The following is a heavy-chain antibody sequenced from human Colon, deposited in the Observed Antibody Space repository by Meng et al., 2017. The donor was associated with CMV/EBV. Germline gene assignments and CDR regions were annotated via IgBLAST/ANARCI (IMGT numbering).Heavy chain of an antibody. V-gene: IGHV4-34*01. CDR1: GVSFSGYH. CDR3: ARQIWSGSLYNWFDP. CDR2: INHNGIT. D-gene: IGHD3-3*01. Sequence: SETLSLTCAVSGVSFSGYHWSWIRQAPGKDLEWIGDINHNGITKYNPSLKSRLTISVDMSENEFSLRLSSLTAADTAVYYCARQIWSGSLYNWFDPWGQGTLVTVSS. J-gene: IGHJ5*02.